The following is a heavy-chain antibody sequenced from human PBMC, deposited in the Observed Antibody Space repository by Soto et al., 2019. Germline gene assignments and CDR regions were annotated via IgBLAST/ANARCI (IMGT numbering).Heavy chain of an antibody. J-gene: IGHJ6*02. CDR1: GFTFSNAW. V-gene: IGHV3-15*07. CDR2: IKSKTDGGTT. D-gene: IGHD6-13*01. Sequence: GGSLRLSCAASGFTFSNAWMNWVRQAPGKGLEWVGRIKSKTDGGTTDYAAPVKGRFTISRDDSKNTLYLQMNSLKTEDTAVYYCTTDLSSSWPLGYYYGMDVWGQGTTVTVS. CDR3: TTDLSSSWPLGYYYGMDV.